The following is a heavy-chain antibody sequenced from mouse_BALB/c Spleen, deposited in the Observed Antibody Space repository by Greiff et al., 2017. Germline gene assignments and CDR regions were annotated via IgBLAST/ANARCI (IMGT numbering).Heavy chain of an antibody. D-gene: IGHD2-4*01. V-gene: IGHV14-3*02. CDR2: IDPANGNT. CDR1: GFNIKDTY. Sequence: EVQLKESGAELVKPGASVKLSCTASGFNIKDTYMHWVKQRPEQGLEWIGRIDPANGNTKYDPKFQGKATITADTSSNTAYLQLSSLTSEDTAVYYCARISMITTTGDYYAMDYWGQGTSVTVSS. CDR3: ARISMITTTGDYYAMDY. J-gene: IGHJ4*01.